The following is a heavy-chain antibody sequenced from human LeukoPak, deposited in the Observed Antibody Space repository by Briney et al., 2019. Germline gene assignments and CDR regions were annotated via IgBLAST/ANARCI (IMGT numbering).Heavy chain of an antibody. Sequence: ASVKVSCKASGYPFTGYYMHWVRQAPGQGLEWMGWINPNTDGSNYAQKFQGRVTMTRDTSISTAYMELGSLNSDDTAMYYCARGRGSTSWYDYWGQGTLATVSS. CDR1: GYPFTGYY. J-gene: IGHJ4*02. CDR3: ARGRGSTSWYDY. D-gene: IGHD6-13*01. CDR2: INPNTDGS. V-gene: IGHV1-2*02.